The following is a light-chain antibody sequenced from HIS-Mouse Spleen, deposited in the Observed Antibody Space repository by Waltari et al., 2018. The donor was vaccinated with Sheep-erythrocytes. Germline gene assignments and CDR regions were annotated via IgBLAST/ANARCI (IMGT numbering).Light chain of an antibody. CDR1: SSDVGGYNY. Sequence: QYALTQPRSVSGSPGQSVTISCTGTSSDVGGYNYVSWYQQHPGKAPKLMIYDVSERPSGVPVRFSGSKSGNTASLTISGLQAEDEADYYCCSYAGSYNHVFATGTKVTVL. CDR3: CSYAGSYNHV. CDR2: DVS. V-gene: IGLV2-11*01. J-gene: IGLJ1*01.